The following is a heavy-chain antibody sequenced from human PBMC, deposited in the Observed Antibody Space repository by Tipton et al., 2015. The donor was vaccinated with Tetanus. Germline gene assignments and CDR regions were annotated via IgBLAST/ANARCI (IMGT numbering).Heavy chain of an antibody. CDR2: ISYSSTSK. J-gene: IGHJ5*01. CDR3: ARRGEARANWFDS. D-gene: IGHD2-21*01. V-gene: IGHV3-48*02. Sequence: SLRLSCVASGFTFRSYWMSWVRQAPGKGLEWVSYISYSSTSKYYADSVKGRFAISRDNAKNSLYLQMNTLRDDDTAVYYCARRGEARANWFDSWGQGTLVTVSS. CDR1: GFTFRSYW.